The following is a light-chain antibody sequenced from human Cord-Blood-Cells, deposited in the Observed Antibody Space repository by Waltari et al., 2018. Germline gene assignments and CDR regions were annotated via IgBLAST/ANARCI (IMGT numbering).Light chain of an antibody. J-gene: IGKJ4*01. CDR3: QQYGSSPLT. CDR1: HSVSSSY. CDR2: GAS. Sequence: ETVLTQSPGTLSLSPGARATLSCRASHSVSSSYLAWYQQKPGQAPRLLIYGASSRATGIPDRFSGSGSGTDFTLTISRLETEDFAVYYCQQYGSSPLTFGGGTKVEIK. V-gene: IGKV3-20*01.